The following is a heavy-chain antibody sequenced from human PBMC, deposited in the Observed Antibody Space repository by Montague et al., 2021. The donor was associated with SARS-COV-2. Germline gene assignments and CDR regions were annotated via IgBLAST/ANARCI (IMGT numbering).Heavy chain of an antibody. CDR3: ARDTPKQLNYYYGMDV. CDR2: IYSGGST. J-gene: IGHJ6*02. Sequence: SLRLSCAASGFTVSSNYMSWVRQAPGKGLEWVSDIYSGGSTHYADSVTGRFTISRDNSKNTVYLQMNSLRAEDTAVYYCARDTPKQLNYYYGMDVWGQGTTVTVSS. V-gene: IGHV3-66*01. CDR1: GFTVSSNY. D-gene: IGHD6-13*01.